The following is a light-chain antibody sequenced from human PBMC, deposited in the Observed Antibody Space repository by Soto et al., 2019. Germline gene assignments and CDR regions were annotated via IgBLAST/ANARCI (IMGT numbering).Light chain of an antibody. CDR3: QAWDSSTVV. J-gene: IGLJ2*01. CDR1: KLGDKY. V-gene: IGLV3-1*01. Sequence: SYEPPQPPSVSVSPGQTASITCSGDKLGDKYACWYQQKPGQSPVLVIYQDSKRPSGIPERFSGSNSGNTATLTISGTQAMDAADYYCQAWDSSTVVFGGGTKLPV. CDR2: QDS.